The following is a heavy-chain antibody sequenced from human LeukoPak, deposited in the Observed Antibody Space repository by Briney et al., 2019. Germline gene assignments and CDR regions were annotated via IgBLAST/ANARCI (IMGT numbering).Heavy chain of an antibody. J-gene: IGHJ5*02. Sequence: GGSLQISCQGSGCSFTSYWIGWVRRLPGKGLEWMGITYPGDSETTYSPSFQGQVTIAADKTMSTVYLQWSSLEASDTAMYYCARSYSDNLTGSGYFDPWGKGTLVTVSS. V-gene: IGHV5-51*01. CDR2: TYPGDSET. D-gene: IGHD3-9*01. CDR1: GCSFTSYW. CDR3: ARSYSDNLTGSGYFDP.